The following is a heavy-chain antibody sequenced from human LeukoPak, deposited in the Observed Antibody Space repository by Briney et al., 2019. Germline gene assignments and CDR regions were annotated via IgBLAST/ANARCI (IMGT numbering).Heavy chain of an antibody. V-gene: IGHV1-18*01. CDR1: GYTFTSYG. Sequence: ASVKVSCKASGYTFTSYGISWVRQAPGQGLEWVGWISASNGNTNYAQKFQGRVTMTTDTSTSTDYMELRSLRSDDTAVYYCARDRLNPGGACLDYWGQGTLVTVSS. CDR3: ARDRLNPGGACLDY. J-gene: IGHJ4*02. D-gene: IGHD1-1*01. CDR2: ISASNGNT.